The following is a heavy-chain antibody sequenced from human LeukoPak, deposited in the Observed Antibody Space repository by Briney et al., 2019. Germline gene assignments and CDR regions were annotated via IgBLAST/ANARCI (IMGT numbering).Heavy chain of an antibody. CDR1: GFSFSSFA. D-gene: IGHD2-21*01. V-gene: IGHV3-23*01. J-gene: IGHJ4*02. CDR3: TKAPYCGADCYIFGDY. CDR2: ITGSGTNT. Sequence: PGGSLRLSCAASGFSFSSFAMTWVRQGPGKGLEWVSAITGSGTNTYHADSVKGRFNTSRDNSKNMLYLEMNGLTAEDTAVYYCTKAPYCGADCYIFGDYWGQGTLVTVSS.